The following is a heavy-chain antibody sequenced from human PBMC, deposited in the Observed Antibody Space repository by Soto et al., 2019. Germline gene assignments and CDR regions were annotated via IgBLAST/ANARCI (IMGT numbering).Heavy chain of an antibody. CDR1: GYTFTSYV. CDR2: ISAYNGNT. D-gene: IGHD3-16*02. J-gene: IGHJ6*02. V-gene: IGHV1-18*01. Sequence: GASVKVSCKAAGYTFTSYVTSWVRQAPGQGLEWMGWISAYNGNTNYAQKLQGRVTMTTDTSTSTAYMELRSLRSDDAAVYYCTRGDYVWGSYRSRYYYGMDVWGQGTTVTVSS. CDR3: TRGDYVWGSYRSRYYYGMDV.